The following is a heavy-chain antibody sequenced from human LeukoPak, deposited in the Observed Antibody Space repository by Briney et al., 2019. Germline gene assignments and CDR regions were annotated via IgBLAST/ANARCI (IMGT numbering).Heavy chain of an antibody. CDR3: ARVIVAAGANWFDH. D-gene: IGHD6-13*01. J-gene: IGHJ5*02. V-gene: IGHV1-18*01. CDR2: ISAYNGNT. CDR1: GYTFTSYG. Sequence: ASVKVSCKASGYTFTSYGISWVRQAPGQGLEWMGWISAYNGNTNYAQNLQGRVTMTTDTSTSTAYMELRSLRSDDTALYYCARVIVAAGANWFDHWGQGTLVTVSS.